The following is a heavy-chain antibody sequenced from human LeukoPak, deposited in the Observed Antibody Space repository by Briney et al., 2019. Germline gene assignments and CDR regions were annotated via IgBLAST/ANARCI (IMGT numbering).Heavy chain of an antibody. D-gene: IGHD4-23*01. Sequence: GGSLRLSCAASGFTFSSYAMSWVRQAPGKGLEWISAISGSGGSTYYADSVKGRLTISRDKSKNTLYLQMNRLRAEDTAVYYCAKGYGGNSYAFDIWGQGTMVTVSS. J-gene: IGHJ3*02. V-gene: IGHV3-23*01. CDR1: GFTFSSYA. CDR3: AKGYGGNSYAFDI. CDR2: ISGSGGST.